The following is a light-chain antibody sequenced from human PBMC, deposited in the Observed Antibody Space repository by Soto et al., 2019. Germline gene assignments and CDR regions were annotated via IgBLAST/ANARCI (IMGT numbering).Light chain of an antibody. CDR2: DVF. Sequence: QSALTQPASVSGSPGQSITISCTGTSNDVGSYNLVSWYQQRPGRAPKLMIYDVFKRLSGVSDRFSGSKSGNTASLTISGLQAEDEAEYHCCAYAGTRTLVFGGGTQLTVL. J-gene: IGLJ2*01. CDR1: SNDVGSYNL. CDR3: CAYAGTRTLV. V-gene: IGLV2-23*02.